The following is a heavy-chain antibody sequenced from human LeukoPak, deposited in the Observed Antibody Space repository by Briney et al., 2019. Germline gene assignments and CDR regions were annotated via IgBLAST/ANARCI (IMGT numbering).Heavy chain of an antibody. V-gene: IGHV5-51*01. CDR3: ARVYCSSTSCPEDWFDP. CDR2: IYPGDSDT. Sequence: KRGESLKISCKGSGYSFTSYWIGWVRQMPGKGLEWMGIIYPGDSDTRYSPSFQGQVTISADKSISTAYLQWSSLKASDTAMYYCARVYCSSTSCPEDWFDPWGHGTLVTVSS. J-gene: IGHJ5*02. D-gene: IGHD2-2*01. CDR1: GYSFTSYW.